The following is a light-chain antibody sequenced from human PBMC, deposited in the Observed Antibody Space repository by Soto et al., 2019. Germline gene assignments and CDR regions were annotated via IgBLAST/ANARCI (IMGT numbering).Light chain of an antibody. CDR2: LNSDGSH. CDR1: SGHSYYA. V-gene: IGLV4-69*01. CDR3: QTWGTGGVV. Sequence: QLVLTQSPSASASLGASVKLTCTLSSGHSYYAIAWHQQQPEKGPRYLMKLNSDGSHSKGDGLPDRFSGSSSGAERYLTISSLQSEDEADYYCQTWGTGGVVFGGGTKLTVL. J-gene: IGLJ2*01.